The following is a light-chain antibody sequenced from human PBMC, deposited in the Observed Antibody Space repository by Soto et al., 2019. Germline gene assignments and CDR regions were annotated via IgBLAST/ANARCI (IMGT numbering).Light chain of an antibody. CDR1: QSVSTMS. CDR2: GAS. V-gene: IGKV3-20*01. CDR3: QQYDSPPRT. J-gene: IGKJ1*01. Sequence: EIVLTQSPVTLSLSPGERATLSCRASQSVSTMSLAWYQQEPGQAPRLLIPGASSRAADIPDRFSGSGSGTDFTLTIIRLEPEDLAVYYCQQYDSPPRTFGQGTKVDIK.